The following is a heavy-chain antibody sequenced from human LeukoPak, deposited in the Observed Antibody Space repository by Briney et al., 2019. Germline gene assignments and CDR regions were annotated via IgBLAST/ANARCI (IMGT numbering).Heavy chain of an antibody. V-gene: IGHV3-21*01. CDR1: GFTFSSYS. Sequence: GGSLRLSCAASGFTFSSYSMNWVRQAPGKGLEWVSSISSSSSYIYYADSVKGRFTISRDNAKNSLYLQMNSLRAEDTAVYYCAKAGGGKYGWYFDLWGRGTLVTVSS. CDR3: AKAGGGKYGWYFDL. D-gene: IGHD3-10*01. CDR2: ISSSSSYI. J-gene: IGHJ2*01.